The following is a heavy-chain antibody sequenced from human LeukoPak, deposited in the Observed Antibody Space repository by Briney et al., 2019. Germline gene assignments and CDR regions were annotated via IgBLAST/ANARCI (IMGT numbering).Heavy chain of an antibody. Sequence: PGGSLRLSCAASGFTFSNAWMSWVRQAPGKGLEWVGRIKSKTDGGTTDYAAPVKGRFTISRDDSKNTLYLQMNSLKTEDTAVYYCTTDLIAIAYCGGDCYSFWGQGTLVTVSS. J-gene: IGHJ4*02. V-gene: IGHV3-15*01. CDR3: TTDLIAIAYCGGDCYSF. D-gene: IGHD2-21*02. CDR2: IKSKTDGGTT. CDR1: GFTFSNAW.